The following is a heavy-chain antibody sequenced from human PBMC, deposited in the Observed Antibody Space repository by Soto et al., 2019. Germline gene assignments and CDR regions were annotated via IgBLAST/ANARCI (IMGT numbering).Heavy chain of an antibody. D-gene: IGHD1-26*01. CDR2: ITGSGDSA. Sequence: EVQLLESGGGLVQPGGSLRLSCAASGFTFNNYAISWVRQAPGKGLEWVPTITGSGDSAYYADSVKGRFIISRDNSKNTLYMQMHSLGAEDSAIYYCAKGRGTNYYYHMDVWGGGTTVTVSS. J-gene: IGHJ6*03. CDR3: AKGRGTNYYYHMDV. CDR1: GFTFNNYA. V-gene: IGHV3-23*01.